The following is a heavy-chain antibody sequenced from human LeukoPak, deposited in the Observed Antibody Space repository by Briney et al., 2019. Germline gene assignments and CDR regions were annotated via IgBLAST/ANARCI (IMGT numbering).Heavy chain of an antibody. CDR2: VSDHGNSR. D-gene: IGHD3-9*01. CDR1: GFSFSSCG. Sequence: GGSLRLSWASSGFSFSSCGMSWVRQAPGKGPQWVYGVSDHGNSRYYADSMKGRFTISRDNSANTVYLQMKNLADEDTAVYNCAKDNDILTGYYQGVNFDYWGQGTLVTVSS. V-gene: IGHV3-23*01. CDR3: AKDNDILTGYYQGVNFDY. J-gene: IGHJ4*02.